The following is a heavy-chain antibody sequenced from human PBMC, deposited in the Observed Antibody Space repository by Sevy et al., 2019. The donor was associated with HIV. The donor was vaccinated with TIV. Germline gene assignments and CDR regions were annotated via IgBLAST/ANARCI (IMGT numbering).Heavy chain of an antibody. CDR3: AGDRREMVKGADDSFHI. D-gene: IGHD3-10*01. J-gene: IGHJ3*02. Sequence: GGSLRLSCIASGFTFSRSSMNCVRQAPGKGLEWVSSISSSSNYIYYADSMKGRFTISRDKAKNSLYLQMNSLRAEDTAVYYCAGDRREMVKGADDSFHIWGQRTMVTVSS. V-gene: IGHV3-21*01. CDR1: GFTFSRSS. CDR2: ISSSSNYI.